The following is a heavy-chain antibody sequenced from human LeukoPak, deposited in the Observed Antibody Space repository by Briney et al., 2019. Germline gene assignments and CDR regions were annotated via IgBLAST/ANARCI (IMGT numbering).Heavy chain of an antibody. CDR2: IYYSGST. Sequence: SETLSLTCTVSGGSISSYYWSWIRQPPGKGLEWIGYIYYSGSTNYNPSLKSRVTISVDTSKNQFSLKLSSVTAADTAVYYCARHTVWYCSSTSCSTIWDWFDPWGQGTLVTVSS. D-gene: IGHD2-2*02. V-gene: IGHV4-59*01. CDR3: ARHTVWYCSSTSCSTIWDWFDP. CDR1: GGSISSYY. J-gene: IGHJ5*02.